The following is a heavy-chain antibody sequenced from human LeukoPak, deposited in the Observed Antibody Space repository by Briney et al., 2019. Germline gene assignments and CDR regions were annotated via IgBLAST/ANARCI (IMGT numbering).Heavy chain of an antibody. J-gene: IGHJ6*03. CDR3: ARDNGVVHGVYYMDV. CDR1: GFIFSNYE. CDR2: ISSGGSVI. Sequence: GGSLRLSCRASGFIFSNYEMNWVRQAPGKGLEWVTYISSGGSVIYYADSVKGRFTISRDNAKNSLYLQMNSLRAEDTAVYYCARDNGVVHGVYYMDVWGKGTTVTVS. V-gene: IGHV3-48*03. D-gene: IGHD3-3*01.